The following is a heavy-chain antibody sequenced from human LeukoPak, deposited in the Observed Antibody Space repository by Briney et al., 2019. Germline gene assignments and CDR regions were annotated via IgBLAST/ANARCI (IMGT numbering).Heavy chain of an antibody. D-gene: IGHD2-2*01. CDR1: GFTFSSYA. CDR3: AKLTRGYCSSTACPNWFDP. J-gene: IGHJ5*02. Sequence: GGSLRLSCAASGFTFSSYAMSWVRHAPGEGLEWVSAISDSGGTTYYADSVKGRFTISRDNSKNTLYLQMNSLRGEDTAVYYCAKLTRGYCSSTACPNWFDPWGQGTLVTVSS. CDR2: ISDSGGTT. V-gene: IGHV3-23*01.